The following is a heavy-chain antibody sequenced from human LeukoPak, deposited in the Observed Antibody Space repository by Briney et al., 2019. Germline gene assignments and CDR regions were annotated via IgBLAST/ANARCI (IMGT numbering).Heavy chain of an antibody. V-gene: IGHV3-30*02. Sequence: GGSLRLSCAASGFTFNTYGMHWVRQAPGKGLEWVAFIRYNGRNKYYADSVKGRFTISRDNSKNTLFLQMNSLRAEDTAVYYCAKCKIRGEGWYYYYYMDVWGKGTTVTISS. CDR3: AKCKIRGEGWYYYYYMDV. D-gene: IGHD2-15*01. CDR1: GFTFNTYG. J-gene: IGHJ6*03. CDR2: IRYNGRNK.